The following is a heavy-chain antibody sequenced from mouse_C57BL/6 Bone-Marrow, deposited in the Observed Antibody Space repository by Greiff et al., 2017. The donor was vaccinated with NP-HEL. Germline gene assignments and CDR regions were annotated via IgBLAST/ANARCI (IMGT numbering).Heavy chain of an antibody. CDR2: IDPENGDT. D-gene: IGHD1-1*01. CDR1: GFNINDDY. Sequence: EVQVVESGAELVRPGASVKLSCTASGFNINDDYMHWVKQRPEQGLEWIGWIDPENGDTEYASKFQGKATITADTSSNTAYLQLSSLTSEDTAVYYCTTDYYGHWYFDVWGTGTTVTVSS. CDR3: TTDYYGHWYFDV. J-gene: IGHJ1*03. V-gene: IGHV14-4*01.